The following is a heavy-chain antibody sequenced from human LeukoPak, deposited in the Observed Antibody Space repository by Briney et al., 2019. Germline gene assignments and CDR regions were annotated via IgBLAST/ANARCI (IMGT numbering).Heavy chain of an antibody. V-gene: IGHV3-7*03. J-gene: IGHJ4*02. CDR3: ASFSRGGWLQLQGGYFDY. CDR2: IKQDGSEK. D-gene: IGHD5-24*01. Sequence: GGSLRLSCAASGFTFSSYAMSWVRQAPGKGLEWVANIKQDGSEKYYVDSVKGRFTISRDNAKNSLYLQMNSLRAEDTAVYYCASFSRGGWLQLQGGYFDYWGQGTLVTVSS. CDR1: GFTFSSYA.